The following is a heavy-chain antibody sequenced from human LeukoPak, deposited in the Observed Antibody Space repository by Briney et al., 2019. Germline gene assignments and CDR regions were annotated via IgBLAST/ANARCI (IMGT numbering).Heavy chain of an antibody. CDR3: AKDPFEPTNYYFDS. CDR1: GFTFSNYA. V-gene: IGHV3-23*01. D-gene: IGHD3-9*01. J-gene: IGHJ4*02. CDR2: LSGNGDSP. Sequence: LTGGSLRLSCAASGFTFSNYAMGWVRRVPGKGLEWVSSLSGNGDSPYYVDSVKGRFTISRDNSKHTLYLQMNSLTVEDTAVYYCAKDPFEPTNYYFDSWGQGTLVTVSS.